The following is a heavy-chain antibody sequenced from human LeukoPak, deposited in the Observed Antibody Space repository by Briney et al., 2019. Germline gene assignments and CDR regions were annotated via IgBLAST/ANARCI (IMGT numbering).Heavy chain of an antibody. CDR1: GGSISSGGYY. V-gene: IGHV4-31*03. CDR3: ARGTKGFGRIYLDY. Sequence: SETLSLTCTVSGGSISSGGYYWSWIRQHPGKGLEWIGFIYCSGSTYYNPSLKSRVTISVDTSKNQFSLKLSSVTAADTAVYFCARGTKGFGRIYLDYWGQGTLVTVSS. CDR2: IYCSGST. J-gene: IGHJ4*02. D-gene: IGHD2/OR15-2a*01.